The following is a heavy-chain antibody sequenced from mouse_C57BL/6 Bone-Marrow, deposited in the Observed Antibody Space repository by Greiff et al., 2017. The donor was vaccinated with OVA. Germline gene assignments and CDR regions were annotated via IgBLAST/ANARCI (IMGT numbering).Heavy chain of an antibody. CDR3: AKDQLGLNFDY. J-gene: IGHJ2*01. CDR2: ISSGSSTI. V-gene: IGHV5-17*01. Sequence: EVKLMESGGGLVKPGGSLKLSCAASGFTFSDYGMHWVRQAPEKGLEWVAYISSGSSTIYYADTVKGRFTISRDNAKNTLFLQMTSLRSEDTAMYYCAKDQLGLNFDYWGQGTTLTFSS. CDR1: GFTFSDYG. D-gene: IGHD4-1*02.